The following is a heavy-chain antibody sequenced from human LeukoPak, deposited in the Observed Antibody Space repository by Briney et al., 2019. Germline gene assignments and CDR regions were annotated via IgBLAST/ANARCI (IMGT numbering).Heavy chain of an antibody. V-gene: IGHV4-34*01. CDR1: GGSFSGYY. Sequence: SETLSLTCAVYGGSFSGYYWSWIRQPPGQGLEWIGEINHSGSSNYNPSLKSRVTISVDTSKNQFSLKLSSVTAADTAVYYCARGRDDSSGYYGYYFDYWGQGTLVTVSS. CDR3: ARGRDDSSGYYGYYFDY. J-gene: IGHJ4*02. D-gene: IGHD3-22*01. CDR2: INHSGSS.